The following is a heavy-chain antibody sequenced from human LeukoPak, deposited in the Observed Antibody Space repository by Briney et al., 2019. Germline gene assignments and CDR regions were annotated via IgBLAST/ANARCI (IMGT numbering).Heavy chain of an antibody. CDR1: GFTFSPYA. Sequence: PGGSLRLSCAASGFTFSPYAMTWVRQAPEKGLEWVSTIGASDDTYYADSVKGRFTISRDNSKNTLYLQLNNLRDDDMAIYYCVKGGRLQPDDYWGQGTLVTVSS. J-gene: IGHJ4*02. V-gene: IGHV3-23*01. CDR3: VKGGRLQPDDY. D-gene: IGHD6-25*01. CDR2: IGASDDT.